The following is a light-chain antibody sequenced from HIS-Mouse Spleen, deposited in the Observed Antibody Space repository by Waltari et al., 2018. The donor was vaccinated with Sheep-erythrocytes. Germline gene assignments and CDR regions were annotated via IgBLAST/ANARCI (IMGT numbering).Light chain of an antibody. CDR1: SSDVGGYNY. J-gene: IGLJ1*01. CDR2: DVS. V-gene: IGLV2-11*01. CDR3: CSYAGSYNHV. Sequence: QSALTQPRSVSGSPGQSVTISCTGTSSDVGGYNYVSWYQQNPGKAPKLMIYDVSKRPSGFPDAFSASQSGTPASLTISALQAEYDADYYCCSYAGSYNHVFATGTKVTVL.